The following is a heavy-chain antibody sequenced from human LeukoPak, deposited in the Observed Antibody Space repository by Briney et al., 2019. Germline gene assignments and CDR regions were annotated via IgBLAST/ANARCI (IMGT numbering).Heavy chain of an antibody. Sequence: GESLKISSEASGXIFTNYCIGWVRQMPGKGLEWMGIIYPRDSDTRYSPSFQGQVTVSADKSISTAYLQWNTLEAADTAMYYCARRQYSGYDFDFWGQGTLVTVSS. CDR3: ARRQYSGYDFDF. CDR1: GXIFTNYC. V-gene: IGHV5-51*01. J-gene: IGHJ4*02. CDR2: IYPRDSDT. D-gene: IGHD5-12*01.